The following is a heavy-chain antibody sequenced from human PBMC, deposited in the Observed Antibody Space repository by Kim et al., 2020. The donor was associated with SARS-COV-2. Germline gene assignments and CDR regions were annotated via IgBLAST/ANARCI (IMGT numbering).Heavy chain of an antibody. CDR1: GFTISSHW. CDR2: INDDGSYI. V-gene: IGHV3-74*01. J-gene: IGHJ4*02. D-gene: IGHD3-10*01. Sequence: GGSLRLSCAASGFTISSHWMYWVRQGPGKGLVGVSRINDDGSYIDYADSVKGRFTISRDNAKNTLYLQMNSLRAEDTAVYYCVRDSSGSYWGQGTLVTVS. CDR3: VRDSSGSY.